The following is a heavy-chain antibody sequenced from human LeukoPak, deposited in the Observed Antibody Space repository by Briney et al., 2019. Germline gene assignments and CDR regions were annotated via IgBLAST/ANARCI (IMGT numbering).Heavy chain of an antibody. Sequence: PGGSLRLSCAVSGITVSDKYMSWVRQAPGKGLECFSLIYGGGDTYYADSVKGRFTISRDNSKNTLYLQMNSLRAEDTAVYYCAVLTTGWRFQHWGQGTLVTVSS. CDR2: IYGGGDT. CDR1: GITVSDKY. D-gene: IGHD6-19*01. CDR3: AVLTTGWRFQH. V-gene: IGHV3-53*01. J-gene: IGHJ1*01.